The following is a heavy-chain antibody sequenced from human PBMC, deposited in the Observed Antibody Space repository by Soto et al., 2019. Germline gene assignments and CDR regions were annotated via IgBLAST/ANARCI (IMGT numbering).Heavy chain of an antibody. D-gene: IGHD2-2*01. CDR1: GYSFTSYW. CDR3: ARLPIVPAAGYYCGMDV. CDR2: IYPGDSDT. V-gene: IGHV5-51*01. J-gene: IGHJ6*02. Sequence: PGESLKISCKGSGYSFTSYWIGWVRQMPGKGLEWMGIIYPGDSDTRYSPSFQGQVTISADKSISTAYLQWSSLKASDTAMYYCARLPIVPAAGYYCGMDVWGQGTTVTVSS.